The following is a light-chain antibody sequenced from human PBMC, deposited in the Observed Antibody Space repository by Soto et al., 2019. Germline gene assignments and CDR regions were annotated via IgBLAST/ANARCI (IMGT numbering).Light chain of an antibody. CDR1: QSLSGNY. Sequence: EIVLTQSPGTLSSSPGERATLSCRASQSLSGNYLAWYQQKPGQAPRVVIYRASIRATGISDRFSGSGYGTDFTLTISRLETEDFAVYYCQHYGASPWTFGQGTKVDIK. V-gene: IGKV3-20*01. CDR2: RAS. J-gene: IGKJ1*01. CDR3: QHYGASPWT.